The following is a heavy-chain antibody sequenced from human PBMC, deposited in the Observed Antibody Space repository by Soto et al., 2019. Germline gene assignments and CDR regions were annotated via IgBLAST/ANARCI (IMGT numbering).Heavy chain of an antibody. CDR2: IYSGGST. CDR1: GFTVSSNY. V-gene: IGHV3-53*01. J-gene: IGHJ4*02. Sequence: GGSLRLSCAASGFTVSSNYMSWVRQAPGKGLEWVSVIYSGGSTYYADSVKGRFTISRDNSKNTLYLQMNSLGAEDTAVYYCARLIEEGSYYFDYWGQGTLVTVSS. CDR3: ARLIEEGSYYFDY. D-gene: IGHD1-26*01.